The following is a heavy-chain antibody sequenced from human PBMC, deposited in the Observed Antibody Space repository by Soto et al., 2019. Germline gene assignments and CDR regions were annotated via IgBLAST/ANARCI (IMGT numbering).Heavy chain of an antibody. D-gene: IGHD3-16*01. V-gene: IGHV2-70*01. CDR1: GFSLSTSGMC. J-gene: IGHJ4*02. Sequence: SGPTLVNPTQTLTLTCTFSGFSLSTSGMCVSWIRQPPGKALEWLALIDWDDDKYYSTSLKTRLTISKDTSKNQVGLTMTKMEPVDTATYYWARCGSSCGGGFDYWGQGTLVTVS. CDR2: IDWDDDK. CDR3: ARCGSSCGGGFDY.